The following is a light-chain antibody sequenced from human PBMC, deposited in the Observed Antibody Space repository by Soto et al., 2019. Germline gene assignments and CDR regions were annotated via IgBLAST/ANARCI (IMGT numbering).Light chain of an antibody. CDR2: STH. Sequence: QTVVTQEPAFSVSPGRTVTLNCGLNSGSVPSSYYPSWYQQTPGQAPRTLIQSTHTRSSGVPDRFSGAILGNKAALTITGAQADVEGDYFCALYLGGGTWVFGGGTKLTVL. J-gene: IGLJ3*02. V-gene: IGLV8-61*01. CDR1: SGSVPSSYY. CDR3: ALYLGGGTWV.